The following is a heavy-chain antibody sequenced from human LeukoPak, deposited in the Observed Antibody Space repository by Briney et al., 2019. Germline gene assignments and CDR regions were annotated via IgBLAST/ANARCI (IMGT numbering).Heavy chain of an antibody. Sequence: ASVKVSCKASGYTFTGYYTHWVRQAPGQGLEWMGWINPNSGGTNYAQKFQGWVTMTRDTSISTAYMELSRLRSDDTAVYYCARETRRLYYEAYSGMDVWGQGTTVSVSS. V-gene: IGHV1-2*04. J-gene: IGHJ6*02. CDR2: INPNSGGT. D-gene: IGHD3-16*01. CDR1: GYTFTGYY. CDR3: ARETRRLYYEAYSGMDV.